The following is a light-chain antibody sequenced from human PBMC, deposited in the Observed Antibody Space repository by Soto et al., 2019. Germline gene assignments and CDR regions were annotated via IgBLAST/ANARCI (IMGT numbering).Light chain of an antibody. CDR2: AAS. V-gene: IGKV1-39*01. CDR1: ESIRNN. J-gene: IGKJ1*01. CDR3: QQTYSTPRGA. Sequence: DIQMTQSPSSLSASVGDRVTITCRASESIRNNLNWYQQKPGKAPKLLIYAASTLQSGVPARFSGGWAGTEFTLPIGSLQPEDFTTYYCQQTYSTPRGAFGQGTKVEFK.